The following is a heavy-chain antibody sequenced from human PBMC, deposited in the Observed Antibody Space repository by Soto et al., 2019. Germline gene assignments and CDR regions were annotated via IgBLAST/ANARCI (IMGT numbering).Heavy chain of an antibody. CDR1: GGSISDSY. CDR2: IYHSGITDSGST. V-gene: IGHV4-59*01. Sequence: SETLSLTCTVSGGSISDSYWSWIRQTPRKGLEWIGYIYHSGITDSGSTNYNPSLESRVTISVDTSKRQFSLRLSSVTAADIFMYYCARSFAPFYYSRWGQGTLV. CDR3: ARSFAPFYYSR. D-gene: IGHD3-10*01. J-gene: IGHJ1*01.